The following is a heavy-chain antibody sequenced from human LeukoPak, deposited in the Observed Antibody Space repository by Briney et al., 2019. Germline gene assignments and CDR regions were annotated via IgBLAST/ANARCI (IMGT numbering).Heavy chain of an antibody. J-gene: IGHJ5*02. V-gene: IGHV1-18*01. CDR3: ARDQLYSSSWTERNNWFDP. CDR1: GYTFTSYG. Sequence: ASVNVSCKASGYTFTSYGISWVRQAPGQGLEWMGWISAYNGNTNYAQKLQGRVTMTTDTSTSTAYMELRSLRSDDTAVYYCARDQLYSSSWTERNNWFDPWGQGTLVTVSS. CDR2: ISAYNGNT. D-gene: IGHD6-13*01.